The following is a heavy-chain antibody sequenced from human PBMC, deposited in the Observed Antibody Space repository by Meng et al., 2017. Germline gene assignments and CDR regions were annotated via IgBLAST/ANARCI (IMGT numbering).Heavy chain of an antibody. CDR2: ISGSGGST. J-gene: IGHJ4*02. Sequence: WGSLCLSCAASGFTFSSYAMSWVRQAPGKGLEWVSAISGSGGSTYYADSVKGRFTISRDNSKNTLYLQMNSLRAEDTAVYYCASDYYDSSGYYQSLDYWGQGTLVTVSS. V-gene: IGHV3-23*01. CDR3: ASDYYDSSGYYQSLDY. CDR1: GFTFSSYA. D-gene: IGHD3-22*01.